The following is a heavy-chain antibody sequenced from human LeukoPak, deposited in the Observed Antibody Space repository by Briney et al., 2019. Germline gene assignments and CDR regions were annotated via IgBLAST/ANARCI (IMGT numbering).Heavy chain of an antibody. J-gene: IGHJ6*03. CDR2: IIPILGIA. Sequence: SVKVSCKASGGTFSSYTISWVRQAPGQGREWMGRIIPILGIANYAQKFQGRVTITADKSTSTAYMELSSLRSEDTAVYYCAIVPAAPTTYYYYYMDVWGKGTTVTVSS. D-gene: IGHD2-2*01. CDR1: GGTFSSYT. V-gene: IGHV1-69*02. CDR3: AIVPAAPTTYYYYYMDV.